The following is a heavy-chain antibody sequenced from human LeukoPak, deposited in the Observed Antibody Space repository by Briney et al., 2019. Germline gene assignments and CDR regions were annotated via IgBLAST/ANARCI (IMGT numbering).Heavy chain of an antibody. Sequence: GGSLRLSRAASGFTFSSYGMHWVRQAPGKGLEWVAFIRYDGTNKYYADSVKGRFTISRDNSKNTMYLQMNSLRAEDTAVYFCATGRDTAMVRLDYWGQGTLVTVSS. CDR3: ATGRDTAMVRLDY. J-gene: IGHJ4*02. CDR2: IRYDGTNK. V-gene: IGHV3-30*02. D-gene: IGHD5-18*01. CDR1: GFTFSSYG.